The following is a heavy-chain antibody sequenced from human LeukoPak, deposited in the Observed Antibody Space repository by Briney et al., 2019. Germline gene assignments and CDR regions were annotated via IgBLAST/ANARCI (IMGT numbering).Heavy chain of an antibody. CDR1: GFIVSDNY. CDR2: IYDTGST. J-gene: IGHJ4*02. D-gene: IGHD3-9*01. CDR3: ARAPYDILTGSYFDY. V-gene: IGHV3-53*01. Sequence: QPGGSLRLSCVASGFIVSDNYMSWVRQAPGKGLEWVSVIYDTGSTYYADSVRGRFTISRDISKNTLYLQMNSLRAEDTAVYYCARAPYDILTGSYFDYWGQGTLVTVSS.